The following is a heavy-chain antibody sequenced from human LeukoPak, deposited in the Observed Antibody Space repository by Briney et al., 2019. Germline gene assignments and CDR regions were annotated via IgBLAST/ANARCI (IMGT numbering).Heavy chain of an antibody. CDR1: AFTSSSYS. D-gene: IGHD3-10*01. CDR3: PRDRHHRFGELFP. V-gene: IGHV3-21*03. J-gene: IGHJ4*02. CDR2: IGSSCSYI. Sequence: GGSLRLSCAASAFTSSSYSMNWARQAPWMWVESVSSIGSSCSYIYPADSVKVRFTVSSYNAKNSLYMQTNRLRCEDTSLNYSPRDRHHRFGELFPWGQGTRVTVSS.